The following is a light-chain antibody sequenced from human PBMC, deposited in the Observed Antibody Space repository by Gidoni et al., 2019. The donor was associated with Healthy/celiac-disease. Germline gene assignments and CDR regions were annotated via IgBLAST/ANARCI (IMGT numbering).Light chain of an antibody. CDR1: QSVSSSY. J-gene: IGKJ2*01. CDR2: CAS. CDR3: QQYGSSLPYT. Sequence: EIVLTQSPGTLSLSPGERATISCRASQSVSSSYLAWYQQKPGQAPRLLIYCASSRATGIPDRFSGSGSGTDFTLTISRLEPEDFAVYYCQQYGSSLPYTFGQGTKLEIK. V-gene: IGKV3-20*01.